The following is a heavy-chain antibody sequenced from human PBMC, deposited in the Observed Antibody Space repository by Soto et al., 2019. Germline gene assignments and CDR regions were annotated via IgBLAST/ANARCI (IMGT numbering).Heavy chain of an antibody. CDR3: ARESHPRIAAAASFDY. CDR2: IKQDGSEK. J-gene: IGHJ4*02. CDR1: GFTFSSYW. D-gene: IGHD6-13*01. V-gene: IGHV3-7*01. Sequence: EVQLVESGGGLVQPGGSLRLSCAASGFTFSSYWMSWVRQAPGKGLEWVANIKQDGSEKYYVDSVKGRFTISRDNAKNSLYLQMNSLRAEDTAVYYCARESHPRIAAAASFDYGGQGTLVTVSS.